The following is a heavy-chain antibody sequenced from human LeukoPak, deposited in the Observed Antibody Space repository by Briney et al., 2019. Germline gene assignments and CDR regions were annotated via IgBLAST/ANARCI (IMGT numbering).Heavy chain of an antibody. CDR2: INPYRRGT. D-gene: IGHD3-22*01. Sequence: ASGRVSCKTSRYTFTAHYMHWVRQAPGQGLEWMGWINPYRRGTKSAQKFQGRVTMTRDTSIRTFIMELSRLRSDDTAVYYCARDYYDNSGFGAFDIWGQGTMVT. CDR3: ARDYYDNSGFGAFDI. J-gene: IGHJ3*02. CDR1: RYTFTAHY. V-gene: IGHV1-2*02.